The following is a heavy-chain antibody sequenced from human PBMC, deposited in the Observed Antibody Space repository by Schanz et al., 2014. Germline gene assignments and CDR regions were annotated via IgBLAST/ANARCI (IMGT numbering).Heavy chain of an antibody. J-gene: IGHJ1*01. CDR2: ISFDGRNT. D-gene: IGHD2-2*01. CDR1: GITLSGYG. CDR3: ARDTAQSCIAASCFEYFQH. V-gene: IGHV3-30*03. Sequence: QVHLVESGGGVVQPGRSLRLSCAASGITLSGYGLHWVRQAPGKGLEWVGFISFDGRNTGYADSVKGRFSISRDNSQNTLYLQMDSLRPEDTAVYYCARDTAQSCIAASCFEYFQHWGQGALVTVSS.